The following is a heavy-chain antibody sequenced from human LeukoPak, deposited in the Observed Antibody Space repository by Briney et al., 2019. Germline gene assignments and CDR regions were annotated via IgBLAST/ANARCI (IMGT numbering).Heavy chain of an antibody. J-gene: IGHJ4*02. CDR1: GFTFRRYE. CDR3: ARANYYDISGYDY. Sequence: GGSLRLSCAASGFTFRRYEMNWVRQAPGKGLEWVSYIASSGSTIYYADSVKGRFTISRDNAKNSLYLQMNSLRAENTAVYYCARANYYDISGYDYWGQGTLVTVSS. D-gene: IGHD3-22*01. V-gene: IGHV3-48*03. CDR2: IASSGSTI.